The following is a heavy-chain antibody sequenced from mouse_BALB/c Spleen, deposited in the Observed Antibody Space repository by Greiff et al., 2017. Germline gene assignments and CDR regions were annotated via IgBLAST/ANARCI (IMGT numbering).Heavy chain of an antibody. D-gene: IGHD2-14*01. CDR3: NGGRYGPFAY. Sequence: VQLQQSGAELVRSGASVKLSCTASGFNIKDYYMHWVKQRPEQGLEWIGWIDPENGDTEYAPKFQGKATMTADTSSNTAYLQLSSLTSEDTAVYYCNGGRYGPFAYWGQGTLVTVSA. CDR1: GFNIKDYY. V-gene: IGHV14-4*02. CDR2: IDPENGDT. J-gene: IGHJ3*01.